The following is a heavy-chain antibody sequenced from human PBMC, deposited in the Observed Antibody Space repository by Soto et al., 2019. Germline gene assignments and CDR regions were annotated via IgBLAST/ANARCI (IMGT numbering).Heavy chain of an antibody. J-gene: IGHJ4*02. CDR3: ARGPPVEMATTKPYYFDY. Sequence: QVQLVQSGAEVKKPGSSVKVSCKASGGTFSSYAISWVRQAPGQGLEWMGGIIPIFGTANYAQKFQGRVTITADESTSTAYMEVSSLRSEDTAVYYCARGPPVEMATTKPYYFDYWGQGTLVTVSS. CDR1: GGTFSSYA. D-gene: IGHD5-12*01. CDR2: IIPIFGTA. V-gene: IGHV1-69*12.